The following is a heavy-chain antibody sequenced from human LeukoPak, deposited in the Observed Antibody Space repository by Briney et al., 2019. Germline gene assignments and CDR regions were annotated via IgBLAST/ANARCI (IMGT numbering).Heavy chain of an antibody. J-gene: IGHJ6*02. CDR3: ARALATLRFLEWSYGMDV. V-gene: IGHV3-30-3*01. CDR1: GFTFSSYA. CDR2: ISYDGSNK. D-gene: IGHD3-3*01. Sequence: GGSLRLSYAASGFTFSSYAMHWVRQAPGKGLEWVAVISYDGSNKYYADSVKGRFTISRDNSKNTLYLQMNSLRAGDTAVYYCARALATLRFLEWSYGMDVWGQGTTVTVSS.